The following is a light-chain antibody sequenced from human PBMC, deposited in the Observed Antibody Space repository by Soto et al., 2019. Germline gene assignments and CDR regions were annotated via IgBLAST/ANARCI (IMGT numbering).Light chain of an antibody. V-gene: IGKV3-20*01. Sequence: EIVLTQSPGTLSLSPGERATLSCRASQRITNNYLAWYQQKPGQAPRLLVYGASTRASDIEGRFSGSGSGTDFTLTISRLEPEDVAVYYCQQYGNGAPYTFGQGTKLVIK. CDR1: QRITNNY. CDR2: GAS. CDR3: QQYGNGAPYT. J-gene: IGKJ2*01.